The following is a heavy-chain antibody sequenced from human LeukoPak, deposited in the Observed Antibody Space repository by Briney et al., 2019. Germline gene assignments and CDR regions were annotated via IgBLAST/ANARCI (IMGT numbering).Heavy chain of an antibody. CDR1: GFTFCDYA. Sequence: TGGSLRLSCTASGFTFCDYAMTWVRQAPGKGLEWVAVISYDGSNKYYADSVKGRFTISRDNAENSLYLQMNSLRAEDTAVYYCARALLPIVVVAQPNWFDPWGQGTLVTVSS. CDR3: ARALLPIVVVAQPNWFDP. CDR2: ISYDGSNK. V-gene: IGHV3-30*04. D-gene: IGHD2-15*01. J-gene: IGHJ5*02.